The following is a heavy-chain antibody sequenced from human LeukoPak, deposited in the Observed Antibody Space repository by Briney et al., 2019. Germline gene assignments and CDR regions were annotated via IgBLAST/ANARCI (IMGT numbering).Heavy chain of an antibody. CDR2: INPNTGDT. CDR3: ARIRDGYNYWDY. D-gene: IGHD5-24*01. Sequence: ASVKVSCKASGYSLNAYYMNWVRQAPGQGLEWMGWINPNTGDTNYAQKFQGRVTMTRDRSISTVYMELSSLRFDDTAVYYCARIRDGYNYWDYWGQGTLVTVSS. J-gene: IGHJ4*02. CDR1: GYSLNAYY. V-gene: IGHV1-2*02.